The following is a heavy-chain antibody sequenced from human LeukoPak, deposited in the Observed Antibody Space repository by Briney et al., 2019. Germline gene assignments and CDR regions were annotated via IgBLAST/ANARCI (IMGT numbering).Heavy chain of an antibody. D-gene: IGHD3-16*01. Sequence: SETLSLTCTVSGGSISSYYWSWIRQPAGKGLEWIGRIYTSGSTNYNPSLKSRVTMSVDTSKNQFSLKLSSVTAADTAVYYCARDQRAAGPRGTYYYMDVWGKGTTVTVSS. CDR3: ARDQRAAGPRGTYYYMDV. J-gene: IGHJ6*03. V-gene: IGHV4-4*07. CDR1: GGSISSYY. CDR2: IYTSGST.